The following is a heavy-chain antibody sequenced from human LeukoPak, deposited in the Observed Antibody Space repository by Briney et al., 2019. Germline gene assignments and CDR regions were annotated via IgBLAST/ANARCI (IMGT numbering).Heavy chain of an antibody. CDR1: GFTDSSNY. J-gene: IGHJ4*02. D-gene: IGHD2-15*01. Sequence: GGSLRLSCAASGFTDSSNYMSWVRQAPGKGLEWVSVIYSGGSTYYADSVRGRFTISRDNSKNTLHLQMNSLRAEDTAVYYWAKGWYPDYWGQGTLVTVSS. CDR2: IYSGGST. CDR3: AKGWYPDY. V-gene: IGHV3-53*01.